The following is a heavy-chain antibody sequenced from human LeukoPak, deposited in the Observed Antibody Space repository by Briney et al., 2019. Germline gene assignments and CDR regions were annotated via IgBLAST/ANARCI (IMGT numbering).Heavy chain of an antibody. CDR2: ISYDGSNK. CDR3: ARARGGLQPAPLTS. J-gene: IGHJ5*02. CDR1: GFTFSSYA. D-gene: IGHD4-11*01. V-gene: IGHV3-30-3*01. Sequence: GRSLRLSCAASGFTFSSYAMHWVRQAPGKGLEWVAVISYDGSNKYYADSVKGRFTISRDNSKNTLYLQMNSLRAEDTAVYYCARARGGLQPAPLTSWSQGTLVTASS.